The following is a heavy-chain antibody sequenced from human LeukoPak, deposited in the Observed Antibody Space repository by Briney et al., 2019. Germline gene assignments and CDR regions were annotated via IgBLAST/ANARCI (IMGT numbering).Heavy chain of an antibody. CDR3: ARNSSSSSPPERYNWFDP. V-gene: IGHV4-38-2*01. CDR2: IYNSGST. Sequence: SETLSLTCAVSGYSIGTDYYWGWIRQPLGKGLEWIGSIYNSGSTYYNPSLKSRTTISVDTSKNQFSLKLSSVTAADTAVYYCARNSSSSSPPERYNWFDPWGQGTLVTVSS. CDR1: GYSIGTDYY. J-gene: IGHJ5*02. D-gene: IGHD6-6*01.